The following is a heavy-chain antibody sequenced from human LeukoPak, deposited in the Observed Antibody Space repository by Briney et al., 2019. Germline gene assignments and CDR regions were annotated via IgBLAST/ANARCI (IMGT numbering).Heavy chain of an antibody. CDR3: AKEGQVYYDSSGYYVADY. V-gene: IGHV3-30*18. CDR1: GFTFSSYG. CDR2: ISYDGSNK. Sequence: GGSLRLSCAASGFTFSSYGMHWVRQAPGKGLEWVAVISYDGSNKYYADSVEGRFTISRDNSKNTLYLQMNSLRAEDTAVYYCAKEGQVYYDSSGYYVADYWGQGTLVTVSS. D-gene: IGHD3-22*01. J-gene: IGHJ4*02.